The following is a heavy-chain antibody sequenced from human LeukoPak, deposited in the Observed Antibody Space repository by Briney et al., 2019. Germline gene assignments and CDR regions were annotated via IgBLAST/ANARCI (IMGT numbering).Heavy chain of an antibody. CDR3: AREGTVTSDYYYYGMDV. J-gene: IGHJ6*02. Sequence: ASVKVSCTASGGTFSSYAISWVRQAPGQGLEWMGGIIPIFGTANYAQKFQGRVTITADESTSTAYMELSSLRSEDTAVYYCAREGTVTSDYYYYGMDVWGQGTTVTVSS. CDR2: IIPIFGTA. CDR1: GGTFSSYA. V-gene: IGHV1-69*13. D-gene: IGHD4-17*01.